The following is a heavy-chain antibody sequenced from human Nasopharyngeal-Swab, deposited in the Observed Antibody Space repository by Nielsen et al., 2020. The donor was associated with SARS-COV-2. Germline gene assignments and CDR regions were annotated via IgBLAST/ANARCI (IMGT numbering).Heavy chain of an antibody. Sequence: GESLKISCAASGFTFSSYSMNWVRQAPGKGLEWVSYISSSSSTIYYADSVKGRFTISRDNAKNSLYLQMNSLGAEDTAVYYCASGGSSGWRTFDYWGQGTLVTVSS. CDR1: GFTFSSYS. V-gene: IGHV3-48*01. CDR3: ASGGSSGWRTFDY. CDR2: ISSSSSTI. D-gene: IGHD6-19*01. J-gene: IGHJ4*02.